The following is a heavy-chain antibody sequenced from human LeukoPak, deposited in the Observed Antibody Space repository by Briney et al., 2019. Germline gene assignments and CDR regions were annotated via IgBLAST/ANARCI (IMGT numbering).Heavy chain of an antibody. V-gene: IGHV1-18*01. J-gene: IGHJ4*02. CDR3: ARPQFGAAGPYFDS. D-gene: IGHD1-26*01. CDR2: ICAYNGNT. Sequence: ASVKVSCKASGYTFSSYGISWVRQAPGQGPEWMGWICAYNGNTNYAQKLQGGVTMTTDTSTSTAYMELRSLRSDDTAVYYCARPQFGAAGPYFDSWGQGSLVTVSS. CDR1: GYTFSSYG.